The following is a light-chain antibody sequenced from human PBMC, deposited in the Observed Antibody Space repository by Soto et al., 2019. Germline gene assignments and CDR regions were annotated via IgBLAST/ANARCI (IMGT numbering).Light chain of an antibody. CDR2: AAS. V-gene: IGKV1-39*01. J-gene: IGKJ1*01. CDR3: QPSSSIPRT. CDR1: QSISSY. Sequence: IDMTQGRSSISASVGDRVTITCRASQSISSYLNWYQQKPGKAPKLLIYAASSLQSGVPSRFSGSGSGTDFTLTISSLQPEDFAIYYCQPSSSIPRTFGQGTKVDIK.